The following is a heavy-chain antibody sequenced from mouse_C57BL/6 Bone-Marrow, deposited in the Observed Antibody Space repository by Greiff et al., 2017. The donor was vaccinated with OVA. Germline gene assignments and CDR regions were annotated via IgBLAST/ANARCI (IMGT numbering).Heavy chain of an antibody. D-gene: IGHD1-1*01. CDR1: GYAFSSSW. V-gene: IGHV1-7*01. CDR3: ATQGVSITTVGAPYAIDY. Sequence: QVQLQQSGPELVKPGASVKISCKASGYAFSSSWMNWVKQRPGKGLEWIGYINPSSGYTKYNPKFKDKATLTADKSSSTAYMQLSSLTYEDSAFYYCATQGVSITTVGAPYAIDYWGQGTSVAVSS. CDR2: INPSSGYT. J-gene: IGHJ4*01.